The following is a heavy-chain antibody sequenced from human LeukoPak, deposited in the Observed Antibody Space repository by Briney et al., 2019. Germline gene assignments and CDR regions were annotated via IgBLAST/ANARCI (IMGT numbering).Heavy chain of an antibody. CDR1: GFTFSSYV. CDR3: AKEGPRRYYMDV. J-gene: IGHJ6*03. V-gene: IGHV3-30*04. CDR2: ISYDGSNE. Sequence: GGSLRLSCAASGFTFSSYVMHWVRQAPGKGLEWVAIISYDGSNEYYADSVKGRFTISRDNSKNTLYLQMNSLRAEDTAVYYCAKEGPRRYYMDVWGKGTTVTISS.